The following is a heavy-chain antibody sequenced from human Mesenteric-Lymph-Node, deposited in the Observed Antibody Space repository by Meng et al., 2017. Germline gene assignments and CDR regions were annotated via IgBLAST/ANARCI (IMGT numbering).Heavy chain of an antibody. D-gene: IGHD2-15*01. J-gene: IGHJ3*02. Sequence: GESLKISCAASGFTFSSYGMHWVRQAPGKGLEWVAVIWYDGSNKYYADSVKGRFTISRDNSKNTRYLQMNSLRAEDTAVYYCARIVVDAFDIWGQGTMVTVSS. CDR3: ARIVVDAFDI. CDR1: GFTFSSYG. CDR2: IWYDGSNK. V-gene: IGHV3-33*01.